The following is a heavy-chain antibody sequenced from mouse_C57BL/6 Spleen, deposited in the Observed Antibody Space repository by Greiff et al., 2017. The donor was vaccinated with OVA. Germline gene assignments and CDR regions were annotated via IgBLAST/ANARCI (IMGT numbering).Heavy chain of an antibody. CDR3: ARGSYYYGSSSFAY. J-gene: IGHJ3*01. CDR1: GYTFTDYN. V-gene: IGHV1-22*01. Sequence: EVQLQQSGPELVKPGASVKMSCKASGYTFTDYNMHWVKQSHGKSLEWIGYINPNNGGTSYNQKFKGKATLTVNKSSSTAYMELRSLTSEDSAVYYCARGSYYYGSSSFAYWGQGTLVTVSA. D-gene: IGHD1-1*01. CDR2: INPNNGGT.